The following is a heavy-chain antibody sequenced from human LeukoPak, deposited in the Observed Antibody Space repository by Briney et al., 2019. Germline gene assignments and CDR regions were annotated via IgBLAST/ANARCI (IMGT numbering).Heavy chain of an antibody. J-gene: IGHJ4*02. CDR3: ARLRAYYYDSSGYYNFDF. V-gene: IGHV4-39*01. CDR1: GGSTSSSSFY. Sequence: SETLSLTCTLSGGSTSSSSFYWGWIRQPPGKGLECIGRISYSGRTYYNPSLQSRVTISVDTSRNQFSLRLSSVTAADTAVYYCARLRAYYYDSSGYYNFDFWVQGTLVTVSS. CDR2: ISYSGRT. D-gene: IGHD3-22*01.